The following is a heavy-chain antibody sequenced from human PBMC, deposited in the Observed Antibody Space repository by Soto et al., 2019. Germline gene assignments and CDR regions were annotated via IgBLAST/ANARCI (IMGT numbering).Heavy chain of an antibody. CDR3: AKEGQAHCSGGRCFSGGFDS. CDR2: ISYDGSKT. V-gene: IGHV3-30*18. D-gene: IGHD2-15*01. Sequence: GGSLRLSCAASGFTFRNYGMHWVRQAPGKGLEWEALISYDGSKTDYADSVKGRFTVSRDNFKNTVYLQMNSLRPEDTAVYFCAKEGQAHCSGGRCFSGGFDSWGQGTQVTVSS. J-gene: IGHJ5*01. CDR1: GFTFRNYG.